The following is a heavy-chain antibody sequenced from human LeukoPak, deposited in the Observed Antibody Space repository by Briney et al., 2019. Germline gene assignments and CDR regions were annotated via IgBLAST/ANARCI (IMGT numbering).Heavy chain of an antibody. V-gene: IGHV3-74*01. CDR1: GFTFGSYW. CDR2: INSDGSST. Sequence: PGGSLRLSCAASGFTFGSYWMHWVRQAPGKGLVWVSRINSDGSSTSYADSVKGRFTISRDNAKNTLYLQMNSLRAEDTAVYYCARGQYQLLSDWFDPWGQGTLVTVSS. CDR3: ARGQYQLLSDWFDP. D-gene: IGHD2-2*01. J-gene: IGHJ5*02.